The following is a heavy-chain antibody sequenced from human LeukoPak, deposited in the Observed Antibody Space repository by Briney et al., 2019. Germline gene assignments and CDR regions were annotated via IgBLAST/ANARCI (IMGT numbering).Heavy chain of an antibody. CDR3: ARSCRILDIVATIRARLGGNGFDI. J-gene: IGHJ3*02. CDR1: GDSIINYY. D-gene: IGHD5-12*01. Sequence: SETLSLTCTVSGDSIINYYWNWIRQPPGKGLEWIGYIYYSGSTNSNPSLKSRVTISIDTSKNQFSLKLRSVTAADKAVYYCARSCRILDIVATIRARLGGNGFDIWGQGTVVTVSS. V-gene: IGHV4-59*12. CDR2: IYYSGST.